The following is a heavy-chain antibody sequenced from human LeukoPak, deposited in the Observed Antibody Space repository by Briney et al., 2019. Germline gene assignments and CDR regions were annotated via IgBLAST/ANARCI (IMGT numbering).Heavy chain of an antibody. CDR1: GFTFSSYG. D-gene: IGHD6-13*01. Sequence: PGGSLRLSCAASGFTFSSYGMHWVRQAPGKGLEGVAFIRYDGSNKYYADSVRGRFTISRDNSKNTLYLQMNGLRAEDTAVYYCAKDKARLGSSWYRFDPWGQGTLVTVSS. CDR2: IRYDGSNK. CDR3: AKDKARLGSSWYRFDP. J-gene: IGHJ5*02. V-gene: IGHV3-30*02.